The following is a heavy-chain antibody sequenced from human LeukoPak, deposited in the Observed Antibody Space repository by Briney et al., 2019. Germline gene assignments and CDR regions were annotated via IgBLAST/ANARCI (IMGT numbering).Heavy chain of an antibody. D-gene: IGHD5-24*01. Sequence: ASVKVSCKVSGYTLTELSMHWVRQAPGQGLEWMGIINPSGGSTSYAQKFLGRVTMTRDTSTSTVYMELSSLRSEDTAVYYCARALEVEMATILGVFDYWGQGTLVTVSS. CDR3: ARALEVEMATILGVFDY. CDR1: GYTLTELS. CDR2: INPSGGST. J-gene: IGHJ4*02. V-gene: IGHV1-46*01.